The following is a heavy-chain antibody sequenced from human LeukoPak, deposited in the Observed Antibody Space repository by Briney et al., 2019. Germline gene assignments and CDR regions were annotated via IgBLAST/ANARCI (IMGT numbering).Heavy chain of an antibody. CDR1: GFTFDDLD. J-gene: IGHJ4*02. Sequence: GGSLRLSCATSGFTFDDLDLDWVRQAPGKGREWVTAMRWSGGGIPPVAYTKRRFLISRENAKKSVYLQMNSLRAEDTALYYCARGEAYFAYWGQGTLVTVTS. CDR3: ARGEAYFAY. CDR2: MRWSGGGI. D-gene: IGHD1-26*01. V-gene: IGHV3-20*04.